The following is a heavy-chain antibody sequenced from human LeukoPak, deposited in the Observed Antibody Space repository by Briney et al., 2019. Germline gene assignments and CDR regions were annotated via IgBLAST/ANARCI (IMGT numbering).Heavy chain of an antibody. D-gene: IGHD4-23*01. CDR3: VEGGTVVRGSYFDY. J-gene: IGHJ4*02. CDR2: INSNGAGT. Sequence: PGGSLRLSCSASGFTFSSFAMHWVRHAPGKGLEYVSTINSNGAGTYYADSVKGRFTISRDNSKNTLYLQMSSLRAEDTAVFYCVEGGTVVRGSYFDYWGQGSLVTVSS. CDR1: GFTFSSFA. V-gene: IGHV3-64D*09.